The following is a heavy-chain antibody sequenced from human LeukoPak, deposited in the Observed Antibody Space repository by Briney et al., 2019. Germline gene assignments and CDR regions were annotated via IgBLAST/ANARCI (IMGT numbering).Heavy chain of an antibody. V-gene: IGHV4-59*01. CDR1: GGPISSYY. CDR3: ARGVYGDHLFDY. CDR2: IYYSGST. Sequence: PSETLSLTCTVSGGPISSYYGSWIRQPPGKGLEWIGYIYYSGSTNYNPSLKSRVTISVDTSKNQFSLKLSSVTAADTAVYYCARGVYGDHLFDYWGQGTLVTVSS. J-gene: IGHJ4*02. D-gene: IGHD4-17*01.